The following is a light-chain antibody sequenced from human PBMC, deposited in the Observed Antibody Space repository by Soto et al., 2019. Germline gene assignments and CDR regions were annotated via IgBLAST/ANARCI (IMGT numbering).Light chain of an antibody. Sequence: QMTQSPSSLSASLGDRVTITCQASQDINDYSNWYQQKPGKAPRLLIYGAYFLEVGVPSRFSGSGSGTHFTLTISSLQPEDVATYYCQQYDSLPYTFGQGTRLEIK. CDR1: QDINDY. V-gene: IGKV1-33*01. J-gene: IGKJ2*01. CDR2: GAY. CDR3: QQYDSLPYT.